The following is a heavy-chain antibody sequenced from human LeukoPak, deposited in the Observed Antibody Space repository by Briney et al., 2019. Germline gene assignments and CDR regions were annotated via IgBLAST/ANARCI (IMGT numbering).Heavy chain of an antibody. J-gene: IGHJ4*02. V-gene: IGHV3-66*01. CDR3: ARDGENHYYDE. Sequence: GGSLRLSCAASGFTVSSNHNHMSWVRQAPGKGLEWVSVIYSGGTIFYADSVKGRFTISRYNSKNTVYLEMNSLRAEDTAAYYCARDGENHYYDEWGEGTLVTVST. D-gene: IGHD7-27*01. CDR1: GFTVSSNH. CDR2: IYSGGTI.